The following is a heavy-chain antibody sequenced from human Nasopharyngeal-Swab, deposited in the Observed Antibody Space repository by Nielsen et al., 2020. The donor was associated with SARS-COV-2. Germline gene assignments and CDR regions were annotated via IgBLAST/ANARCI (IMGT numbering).Heavy chain of an antibody. Sequence: WIRQPPGKGLEWVSAISGSGGSTIYYADSVKGRFTISRDNAKNSLYLQMNSLRAEDTAVYYCARGSSSFDYWGQGTLVTVSS. D-gene: IGHD6-6*01. V-gene: IGHV3-11*04. CDR3: ARGSSSFDY. J-gene: IGHJ4*02. CDR2: ISGSGGSTI.